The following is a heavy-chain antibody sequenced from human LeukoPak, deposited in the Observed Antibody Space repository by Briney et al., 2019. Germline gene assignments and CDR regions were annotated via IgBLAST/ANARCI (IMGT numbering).Heavy chain of an antibody. CDR3: ARAPYRSRLIDY. V-gene: IGHV4-30-2*01. Sequence: SETLSLTCTVSGGSISSGGYYWRWIRQPPGKGLEWIGYIYHSGSTYYNPSLKSRVTISVDRSKNQFSLKLSSVTAADTAVYYCARAPYRSRLIDYWGQGTLVTVSS. J-gene: IGHJ4*02. CDR1: GGSISSGGYY. CDR2: IYHSGST. D-gene: IGHD1-14*01.